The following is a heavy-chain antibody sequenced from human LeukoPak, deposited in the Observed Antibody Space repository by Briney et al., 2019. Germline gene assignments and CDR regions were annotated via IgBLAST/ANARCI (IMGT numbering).Heavy chain of an antibody. J-gene: IGHJ4*02. CDR2: ISYDGSNK. Sequence: GGSLRLSCAASGFTLSSYAMHWVRQAPGKGLEWVAVISYDGSNKYYADSVKGRFTISRDNSKNTLYLQMNSLRAEDTAMYYCARRGYTYAYDYWGQGTLVTVSS. D-gene: IGHD5-18*01. CDR1: GFTLSSYA. CDR3: ARRGYTYAYDY. V-gene: IGHV3-30*04.